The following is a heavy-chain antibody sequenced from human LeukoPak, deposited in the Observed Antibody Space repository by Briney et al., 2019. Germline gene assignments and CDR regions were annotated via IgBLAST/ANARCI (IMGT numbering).Heavy chain of an antibody. J-gene: IGHJ4*02. CDR3: ATYSGAHHKTFDD. D-gene: IGHD1-26*01. CDR1: GFTFSSYG. CDR2: ISYDGSNK. Sequence: GGSLRLSCAASGFTFSSYGMHWVRQAPGKGLEWVAVISYDGSNKYYADSVKGRFTISTDNAKNSLYLQMNSLRAEDTAVYYCATYSGAHHKTFDDWGQGILVTVSS. V-gene: IGHV3-30*03.